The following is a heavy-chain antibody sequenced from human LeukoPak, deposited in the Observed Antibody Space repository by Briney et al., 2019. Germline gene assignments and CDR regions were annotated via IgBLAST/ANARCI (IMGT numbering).Heavy chain of an antibody. CDR1: GFTFSSYS. Sequence: GGSLRLSCAGSGFTFSSYSMNWVRQAPGKGVKWVSYISSSSSTIYYAVSVKGRFTISRDNAKNSLYLQMNSLRAEDTAVYYCASGSYSRPFDYWGQGTLVTVSS. V-gene: IGHV3-48*01. CDR3: ASGSYSRPFDY. D-gene: IGHD1-26*01. J-gene: IGHJ4*02. CDR2: ISSSSSTI.